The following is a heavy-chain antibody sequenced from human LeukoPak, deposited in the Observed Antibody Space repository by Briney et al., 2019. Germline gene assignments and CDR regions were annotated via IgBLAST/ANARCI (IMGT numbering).Heavy chain of an antibody. CDR2: IIPILGIA. V-gene: IGHV1-69*04. Sequence: ASVKVSCKASGGTFSSYAISWVRQAPGQGLEWMGRIIPILGIANYAQKFQGRVTITADKSTSTAYMELSSLRSEDTAVYYCARGTLWFGELPDYYGMDVWGQGTTVTVSS. J-gene: IGHJ6*02. D-gene: IGHD3-10*01. CDR1: GGTFSSYA. CDR3: ARGTLWFGELPDYYGMDV.